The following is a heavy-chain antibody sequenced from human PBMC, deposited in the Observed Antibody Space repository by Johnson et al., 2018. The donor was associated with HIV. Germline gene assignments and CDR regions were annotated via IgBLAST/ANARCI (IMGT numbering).Heavy chain of an antibody. D-gene: IGHD1-26*01. Sequence: VQLVESGGGVVQPGGSLRLSCAASGFTFSSYAMSWVRQAPGKGLVWVSRISNDGSSTNYADSVKGRFTISRDNAKNSLYLQMNNLRAEDPALYDWASQLGATGAFDIWGQGTMVTVSS. J-gene: IGHJ3*02. CDR1: GFTFSSYA. CDR2: ISNDGSST. CDR3: ASQLGATGAFDI. V-gene: IGHV3-23*04.